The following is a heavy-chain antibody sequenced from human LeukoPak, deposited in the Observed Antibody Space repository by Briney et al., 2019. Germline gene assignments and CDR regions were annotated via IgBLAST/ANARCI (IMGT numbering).Heavy chain of an antibody. D-gene: IGHD6-6*01. CDR3: VKGGQYSSSSNFDY. Sequence: GGSLRLSSSASGFTFSNYAMHWVSHAPGKGLEYLSASSSSGSNTYYADSVKGRFIISRDNSKNTLYLQLSSLNTEDTAVYYCVKGGQYSSSSNFDYWGQGTLVTVSS. CDR1: GFTFSNYA. V-gene: IGHV3-64D*09. J-gene: IGHJ4*02. CDR2: SSSSGSNT.